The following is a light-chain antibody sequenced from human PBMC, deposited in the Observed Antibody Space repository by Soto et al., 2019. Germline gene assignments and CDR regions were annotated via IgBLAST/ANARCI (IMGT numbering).Light chain of an antibody. CDR2: GTS. J-gene: IGKJ1*01. Sequence: EIVLTQSPGTLSLSPGDRATLSCRASQSLSVSSIAWYQQRPGQAPRLLIYGTSTRATGIPDRFSGSGSGTDFTLAISRLEPEDFAVYSCHQFGDSPQSFGRGTTVEI. CDR1: QSLSVSS. V-gene: IGKV3-20*01. CDR3: HQFGDSPQS.